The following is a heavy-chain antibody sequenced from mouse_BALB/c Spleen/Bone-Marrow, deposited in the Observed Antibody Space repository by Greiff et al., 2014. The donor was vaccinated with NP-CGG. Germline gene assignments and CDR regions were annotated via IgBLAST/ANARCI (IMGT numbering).Heavy chain of an antibody. CDR3: TRKYGPLYYFDY. V-gene: IGHV1-69*02. CDR2: IYPSDSYT. CDR1: GYTFTSYW. D-gene: IGHD2-10*02. Sequence: QVQLQQPXAELVRPGASVKLSCKASGYTFTSYWINWVKQRPGQGLEWIGNIYPSDSYTNYNQKFKDKATLTVDKSSSTAYMQLSSPTSEDSAVYYGTRKYGPLYYFDYWGQGTTLTVSS. J-gene: IGHJ2*01.